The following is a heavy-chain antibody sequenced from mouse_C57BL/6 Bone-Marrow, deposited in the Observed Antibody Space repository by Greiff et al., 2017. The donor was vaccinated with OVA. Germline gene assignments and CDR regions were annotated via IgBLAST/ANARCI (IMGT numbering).Heavy chain of an antibody. J-gene: IGHJ2*01. CDR2: ISSGGDYI. CDR1: GFTFSSYA. CDR3: TRDGLRVPFDY. V-gene: IGHV5-9-1*02. D-gene: IGHD3-2*02. Sequence: KLQESGEGLVKPGGSLKLSCAASGFTFSSYALSWVRQTPEKRLEWVAYISSGGDYIYYADTVKGRFTISRDNARNTLYLQMSSLKSEDTAMYYCTRDGLRVPFDYWGQGTTLTVSS.